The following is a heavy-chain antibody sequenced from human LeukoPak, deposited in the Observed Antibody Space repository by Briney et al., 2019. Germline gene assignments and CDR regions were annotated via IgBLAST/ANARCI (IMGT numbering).Heavy chain of an antibody. Sequence: PGGSLRLSCAASGFTFSNYAMSWVRRAPVEGLEWVSAISGSGGSTYYADSVKGRFTISRDNSRDTLYLQMNSLRAEDTAVYYCAKGYYDYVWGSYYFGYWGQGTLVTVSS. CDR3: AKGYYDYVWGSYYFGY. J-gene: IGHJ4*02. CDR2: ISGSGGST. V-gene: IGHV3-23*01. D-gene: IGHD3-16*01. CDR1: GFTFSNYA.